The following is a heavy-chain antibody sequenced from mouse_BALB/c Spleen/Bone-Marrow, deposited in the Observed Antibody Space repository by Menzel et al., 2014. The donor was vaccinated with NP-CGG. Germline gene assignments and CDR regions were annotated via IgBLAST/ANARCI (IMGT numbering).Heavy chain of an antibody. Sequence: VQLKQSGAELVEPGASVKLSCTASGFNIKDTYMHWVKQRPEQGLEWIGRIDPANGNTRYDPKFQGKATITADTSSNTAYLQLSSLTSEDTDVYYCANYYYGSSLFAYWSQGTLVAVSA. D-gene: IGHD1-1*01. J-gene: IGHJ3*01. V-gene: IGHV14-3*02. CDR2: IDPANGNT. CDR3: ANYYYGSSLFAY. CDR1: GFNIKDTY.